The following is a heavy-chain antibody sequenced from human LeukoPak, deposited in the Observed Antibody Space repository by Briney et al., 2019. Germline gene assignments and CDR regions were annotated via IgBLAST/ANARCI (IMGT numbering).Heavy chain of an antibody. V-gene: IGHV4-59*01. D-gene: IGHD6-19*01. J-gene: IGHJ4*02. CDR3: AREVRLMGYSGGLGFVY. Sequence: SETLSLTCTVSDGSISSYYWSWIRQPPGKGLEWIGNVYYSGSTIYNPSLKNRVSISVDTSKNQFSLNLTSVTAADTAVYYCAREVRLMGYSGGLGFVYWGQGTLVTVSS. CDR2: VYYSGST. CDR1: DGSISSYY.